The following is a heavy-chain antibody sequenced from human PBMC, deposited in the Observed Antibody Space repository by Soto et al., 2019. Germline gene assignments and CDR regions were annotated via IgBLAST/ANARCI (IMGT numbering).Heavy chain of an antibody. CDR1: GFTFSSHS. J-gene: IGHJ5*02. CDR3: ASLVVVAIQDWSDP. CDR2: ISSSSSSK. Sequence: PGGSLRLSCVGSGFTFSSHSMNWVRQAPGKGPEWVSSISSSSSSKYYAASVKGRFTISRDNAKNSVYLQMNSLRAEDTAVYYCASLVVVAIQDWSDPGGQGTLVTVSS. V-gene: IGHV3-21*01. D-gene: IGHD2-21*01.